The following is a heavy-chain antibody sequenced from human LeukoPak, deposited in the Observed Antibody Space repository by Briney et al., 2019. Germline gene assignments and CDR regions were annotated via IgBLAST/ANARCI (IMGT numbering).Heavy chain of an antibody. CDR1: GGTFSSYA. Sequence: GASVKVSCKASGGTFSSYAISWVRQAPGQGLEWMGGIIPIFGTANYAQKFQGRVTITTDESTSTAYMGLSSLRSEDTAVYYCARGHHNWFDPWGQGTLVTVSS. CDR3: ARGHHNWFDP. CDR2: IIPIFGTA. V-gene: IGHV1-69*05. J-gene: IGHJ5*02.